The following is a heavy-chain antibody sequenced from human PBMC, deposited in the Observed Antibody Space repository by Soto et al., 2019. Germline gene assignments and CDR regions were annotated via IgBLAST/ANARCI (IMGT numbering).Heavy chain of an antibody. CDR3: ARDVVATLELGVVNYFDY. J-gene: IGHJ4*02. Sequence: GGSLRLSCAASGFTFSSYAMHWVRQAPGKGLEWVAVISYDGSNKYYADSVKGRFTISRDNSKNTLYLQMNSLRAEDTAVYYCARDVVATLELGVVNYFDYWGQGTLVTVSS. CDR1: GFTFSSYA. D-gene: IGHD3-3*01. V-gene: IGHV3-30-3*01. CDR2: ISYDGSNK.